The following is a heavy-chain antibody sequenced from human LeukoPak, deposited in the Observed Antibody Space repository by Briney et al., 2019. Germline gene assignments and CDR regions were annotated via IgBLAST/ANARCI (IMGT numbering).Heavy chain of an antibody. CDR3: VSDAFDI. V-gene: IGHV3-48*03. CDR1: GFTFSNFE. Sequence: GGSLRLSCAASGFTFSNFEMTWVRQAPEKGLELVSYISSSGSAIYYGDSVKGRFTISRDNAKNSLYLQMNNLRAEDTAVYYCVSDAFDIWGQGTTVTVSS. CDR2: ISSSGSAI. J-gene: IGHJ3*02.